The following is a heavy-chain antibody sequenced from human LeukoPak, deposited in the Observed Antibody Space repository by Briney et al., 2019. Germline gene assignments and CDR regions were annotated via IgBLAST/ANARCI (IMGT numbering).Heavy chain of an antibody. V-gene: IGHV3-30*02. CDR2: IRYDGTNK. D-gene: IGHD2-2*01. CDR3: AKGGQGYCSSASCSSEY. J-gene: IGHJ4*02. Sequence: GGSLRLSCAASGFTFSSYGMHWVRQAPGKGLEWVAFIRYDGTNKYYADSVKGRFTISRDNSKNTLYLQMNSLRAEDTAVYYCAKGGQGYCSSASCSSEYWGQGTLVTVSS. CDR1: GFTFSSYG.